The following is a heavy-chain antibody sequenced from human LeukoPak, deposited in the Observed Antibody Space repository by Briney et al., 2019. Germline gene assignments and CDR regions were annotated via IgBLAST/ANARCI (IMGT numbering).Heavy chain of an antibody. V-gene: IGHV1-8*02. D-gene: IGHD1-26*01. CDR3: VLVGATPLGY. CDR2: INPNSGNT. CDR1: GYTFTGYY. J-gene: IGHJ4*02. Sequence: ASVKVSCKASGYTFTGYYMHWVRQAPGQGLEWMGWINPNSGNTGYAQKFQGKVTMTRNTSISTAYMELSSLRSEDTAVYYCVLVGATPLGYWGQGTLVTVSS.